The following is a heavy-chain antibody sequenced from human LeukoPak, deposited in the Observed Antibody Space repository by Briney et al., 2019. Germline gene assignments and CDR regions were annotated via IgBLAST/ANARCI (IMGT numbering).Heavy chain of an antibody. CDR1: GYTFTSYA. CDR3: ARAGEVYNSGSYLEY. V-gene: IGHV1-69*13. CDR2: FIPVFGPA. Sequence: SVKVSCKASGYTFTSYAMNWVRQAPGQGLEWMGGFIPVFGPANYAQKFQGRVTITADESTSTAYMELSSLRSEDTAVYYCARAGEVYNSGSYLEYWGQGTLVTVSS. D-gene: IGHD6-19*01. J-gene: IGHJ4*02.